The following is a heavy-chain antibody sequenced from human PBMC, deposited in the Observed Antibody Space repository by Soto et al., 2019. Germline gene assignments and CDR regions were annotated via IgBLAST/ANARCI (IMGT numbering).Heavy chain of an antibody. CDR3: AREDYDSSGTPRGESPYFDY. J-gene: IGHJ4*02. Sequence: ASVKVSCKASGYTFTSYGVSWVRQAPGQGLEWMGWISAYNGNTNYAQKLQGRVTMTTDTSTSTAYMELRSLRSDDTAVYYCAREDYDSSGTPRGESPYFDYWGQGTLVTVSS. V-gene: IGHV1-18*01. D-gene: IGHD3-22*01. CDR2: ISAYNGNT. CDR1: GYTFTSYG.